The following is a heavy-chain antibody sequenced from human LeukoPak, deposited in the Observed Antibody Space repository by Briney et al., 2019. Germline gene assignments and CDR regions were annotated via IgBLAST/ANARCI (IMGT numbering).Heavy chain of an antibody. Sequence: TSETLSLTCAVYGGSFSGYYWSWVRQAPGKGLEWVSAISGSGGSTYYADSVKGRFTISRDNSKNTLYLQMNSLRAEDTAVYYCANTDYYDSSGNVYWGQGTLVTVSS. CDR3: ANTDYYDSSGNVY. CDR2: ISGSGGST. CDR1: GGSFSGYY. D-gene: IGHD3-22*01. J-gene: IGHJ4*02. V-gene: IGHV3-23*01.